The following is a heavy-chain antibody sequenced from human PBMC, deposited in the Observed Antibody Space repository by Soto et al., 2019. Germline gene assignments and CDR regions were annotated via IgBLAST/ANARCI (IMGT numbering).Heavy chain of an antibody. Sequence: EVQLVETGGGLIQTGGSLRLSCAASGFTVSSNYMSWVRQAPGKGLEWVSVIYSGGSTYYADSVKCRFTISRDNSKNTLYLQMNSLRAEDTAVYYCARDLWSDWYFDLWGRGTLVTVSS. D-gene: IGHD3-10*01. CDR3: ARDLWSDWYFDL. V-gene: IGHV3-53*02. CDR2: IYSGGST. CDR1: GFTVSSNY. J-gene: IGHJ2*01.